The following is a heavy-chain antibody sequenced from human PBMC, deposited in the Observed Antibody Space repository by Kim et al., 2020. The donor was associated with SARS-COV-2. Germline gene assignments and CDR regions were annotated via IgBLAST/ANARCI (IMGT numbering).Heavy chain of an antibody. J-gene: IGHJ6*02. V-gene: IGHV3-48*03. CDR3: ARERWIQLWCYGMDV. CDR2: ISSSGSTI. D-gene: IGHD5-18*01. Sequence: GGSLRLSCAASGFTFSSYEMNWVRQAPGKGLEWVSYISSSGSTIYYADSVKGRFTISRDNAKNSLYLQMNSLRAEDTAVYYCARERWIQLWCYGMDVWGQGTTVTVSS. CDR1: GFTFSSYE.